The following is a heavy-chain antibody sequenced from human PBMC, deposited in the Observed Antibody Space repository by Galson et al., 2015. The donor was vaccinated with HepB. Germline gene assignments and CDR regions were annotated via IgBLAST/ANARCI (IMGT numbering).Heavy chain of an antibody. Sequence: SLRLSCAASGFTFDDYGMSWVRQAPGKGLEWVSGINWNSGSTGYADSVKGRFTISRDNAKNSLYLQMNSLRAEDTALYHCVTSGWKELDWYFDLWGRGTLVTVSS. CDR3: VTSGWKELDWYFDL. J-gene: IGHJ2*01. CDR1: GFTFDDYG. D-gene: IGHD6-19*01. CDR2: INWNSGST. V-gene: IGHV3-20*01.